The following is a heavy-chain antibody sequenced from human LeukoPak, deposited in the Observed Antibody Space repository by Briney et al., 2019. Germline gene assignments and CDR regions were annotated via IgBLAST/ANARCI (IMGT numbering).Heavy chain of an antibody. V-gene: IGHV4-61*01. CDR2: IYYSGST. CDR1: GYSISSGYY. D-gene: IGHD4-17*01. J-gene: IGHJ2*01. Sequence: PSETLSLTCTVSGYSISSGYYWSWIRQPPGKGLEWIGYIYYSGSTNYNPSLKSRVTISVDTSKNQFSLKLSSVTAADTAVYYCASLHPFSYGDSDYWYFDLWGRGTLVTVSS. CDR3: ASLHPFSYGDSDYWYFDL.